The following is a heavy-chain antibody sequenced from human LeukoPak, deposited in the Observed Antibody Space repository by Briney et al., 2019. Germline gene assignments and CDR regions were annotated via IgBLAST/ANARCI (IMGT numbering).Heavy chain of an antibody. D-gene: IGHD6-19*01. J-gene: IGHJ4*02. CDR3: ARYSSIQFDY. V-gene: IGHV4-59*08. Sequence: PSETLSLTCTVSGGSISSYYWSWIRQPPGKGLEWIGYIYYSGSTNYNPSLKSRVTISVDTSKNQFSLKLSSVTAADTAVYYCARYSSIQFDYWGQGTLVTVSS. CDR1: GGSISSYY. CDR2: IYYSGST.